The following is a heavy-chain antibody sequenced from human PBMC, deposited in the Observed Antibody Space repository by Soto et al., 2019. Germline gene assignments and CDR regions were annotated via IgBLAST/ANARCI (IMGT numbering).Heavy chain of an antibody. CDR3: ARDDRSSGPFDY. D-gene: IGHD6-19*01. V-gene: IGHV3-7*01. J-gene: IGHJ4*02. Sequence: EVQLEESGGGLVQPGGSLRLSCAATGYSFSSYWMSWVRQAPGKGPEWVAIVSLDGRDKTYADSVKGRFTISRDNAGNSLFLQMNSLRADDTAVYYCARDDRSSGPFDYWGQGALVTVSS. CDR1: GYSFSSYW. CDR2: VSLDGRDK.